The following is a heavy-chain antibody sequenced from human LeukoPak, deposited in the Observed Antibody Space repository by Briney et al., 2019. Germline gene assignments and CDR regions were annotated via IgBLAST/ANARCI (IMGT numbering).Heavy chain of an antibody. D-gene: IGHD6-19*01. CDR3: ARVSDISVAAYFDY. CDR2: ISYDGSSK. CDR1: GFTFSTYA. V-gene: IGHV3-30*04. J-gene: IGHJ4*02. Sequence: QSGGSLRLSCAASGFTFSTYAMHWVRQAPGKGLEWVAVISYDGSSKYYADSVKGRFTISRDNAKNSLYLQMNSLRAEDTALYYCARVSDISVAAYFDYWGQGTLVTVSS.